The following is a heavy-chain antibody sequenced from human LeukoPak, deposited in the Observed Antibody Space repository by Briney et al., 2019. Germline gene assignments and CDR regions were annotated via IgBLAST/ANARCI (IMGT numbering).Heavy chain of an antibody. V-gene: IGHV3-23*01. Sequence: GGSLRLSCAASGFTFSSYAVSWVRQAPGKGLEWVSAISGSGGSTYYADSVKGRLTISRDNSKNTLYLQMNSLRAEDTAVYYCAKIQYYDFWSGYYAPYYYGMDVWGQGTTVTVSS. CDR3: AKIQYYDFWSGYYAPYYYGMDV. CDR1: GFTFSSYA. CDR2: ISGSGGST. D-gene: IGHD3-3*01. J-gene: IGHJ6*02.